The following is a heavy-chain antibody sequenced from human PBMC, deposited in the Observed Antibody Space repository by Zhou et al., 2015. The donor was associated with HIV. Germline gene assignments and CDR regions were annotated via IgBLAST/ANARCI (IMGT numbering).Heavy chain of an antibody. CDR2: IIPIFGTA. D-gene: IGHD3-10*01. CDR3: ARDLSRLWFRDEDWFDP. CDR1: GGTFSSYA. Sequence: QVQLVQSGAEVKKPGSSVKVSCKASGGTFSSYAISWVRQAPGQGLEWMGGIIPIFGTANYAQKFQGRVTITADESTSTAYMELSSLRSEDTAVYYCARDLSRLWFRDEDWFDPWGQGTLVTVSS. J-gene: IGHJ5*02. V-gene: IGHV1-69*01.